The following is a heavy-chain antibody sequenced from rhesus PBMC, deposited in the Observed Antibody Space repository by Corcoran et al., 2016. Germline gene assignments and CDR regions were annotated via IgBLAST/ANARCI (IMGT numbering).Heavy chain of an antibody. J-gene: IGHJ4*01. CDR2: IGGISGST. V-gene: IGHV4-165*02. CDR1: GGSISGYY. Sequence: QVQLQESGPAVVKPSETLSLTCAVSGGSISGYYWNWIRQPPGKGLGWIGYIGGISGSTSNNPSLKSRVTISTDTSKNQFSLKLSSVTAADTAVYYCARNWGWNDDYWGQGVLVTVSS. D-gene: IGHD1-14*01. CDR3: ARNWGWNDDY.